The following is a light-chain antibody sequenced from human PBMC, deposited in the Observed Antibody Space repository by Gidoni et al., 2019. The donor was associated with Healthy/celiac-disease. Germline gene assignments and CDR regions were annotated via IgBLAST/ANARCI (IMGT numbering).Light chain of an antibody. CDR3: QHDYSTPICT. CDR2: WAS. Sequence: DIAMTESPESLAVSKGERATINRKSSQSVLYSSNNKTYLAWYQQKPGQPPKLLIYWASTRESGVPHRFSGSGSGTDCTLTISSLQAEDVVVYYCQHDYSTPICTFGPXTKVDIK. V-gene: IGKV4-1*01. CDR1: QSVLYSSNNKTY. J-gene: IGKJ3*01.